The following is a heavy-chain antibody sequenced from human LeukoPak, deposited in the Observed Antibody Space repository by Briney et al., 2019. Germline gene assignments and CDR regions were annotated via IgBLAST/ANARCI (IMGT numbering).Heavy chain of an antibody. D-gene: IGHD4-17*01. Sequence: LAGGSLRLSCAASGFTFSSYAMSWVRQAPGKGLEWVSAISGSGGSTYYADSVKGRFTISRDNSKNTLYLQMNSLRAEDTAVYYCAKDPDMTTWPLGPRDFDYWGQGTLVTVSS. J-gene: IGHJ4*02. CDR3: AKDPDMTTWPLGPRDFDY. CDR1: GFTFSSYA. CDR2: ISGSGGST. V-gene: IGHV3-23*01.